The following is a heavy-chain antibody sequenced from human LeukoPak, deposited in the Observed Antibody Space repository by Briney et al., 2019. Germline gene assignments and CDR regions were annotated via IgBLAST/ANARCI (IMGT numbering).Heavy chain of an antibody. CDR3: AKKYSSGGGDYFDY. Sequence: PGGSLRLSCAASGFTFSSYAINWVRQAPGRGLEWVSAISGSGGSTYYADSVKGRFTISRDNSKNTLYLQMNSLRAEDTAVYYCAKKYSSGGGDYFDYWGQGTLVTVSS. CDR1: GFTFSSYA. J-gene: IGHJ4*02. V-gene: IGHV3-23*01. CDR2: ISGSGGST. D-gene: IGHD6-19*01.